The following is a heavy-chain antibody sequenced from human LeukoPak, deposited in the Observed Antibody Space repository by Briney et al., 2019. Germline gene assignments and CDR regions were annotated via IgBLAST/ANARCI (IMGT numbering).Heavy chain of an antibody. J-gene: IGHJ4*02. CDR1: GFTVSSNY. V-gene: IGHV3-66*02. CDR3: ARDEYPYCSGGSCLDY. CDR2: IYSGGST. D-gene: IGHD2-15*01. Sequence: GGSLRLSCAASGFTVSSNYMNWVRQAPGKGLEWVSVIYSGGSTYYADSVKGRFTISRDNSKNTLYPQMNSLRAEDTAVYYCARDEYPYCSGGSCLDYWGQGTLVTVSS.